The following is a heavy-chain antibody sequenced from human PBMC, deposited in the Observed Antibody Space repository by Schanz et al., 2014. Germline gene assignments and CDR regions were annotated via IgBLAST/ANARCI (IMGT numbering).Heavy chain of an antibody. V-gene: IGHV3-23*01. J-gene: IGHJ6*02. D-gene: IGHD2-15*01. CDR2: VSSRSDEI. Sequence: EVKLLESGGTLVRPGGSLRLSCSASTFTFDHYAMTWVRQAPGKGLEWVAAVSSRSDEIKYADSVRGRFTISRDNSNKTVDLQMNSLRAEDTAVYYCARDFLLEQLGYSHYYYAMDVWGQGTTVTVSS. CDR3: ARDFLLEQLGYSHYYYAMDV. CDR1: TFTFDHYA.